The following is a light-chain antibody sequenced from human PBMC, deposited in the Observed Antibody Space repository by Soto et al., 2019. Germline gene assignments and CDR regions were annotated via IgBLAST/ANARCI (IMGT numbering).Light chain of an antibody. V-gene: IGKV3-15*01. CDR2: GAS. CDR1: QSASSN. CDR3: QQYNNWPPLT. Sequence: VTQSEGTLSLSTGERATLSCSASQSASSNLAWYHKKPGQAPRLLIHGASTRATGIPARFSGSGSGTEFTLTITSLQSEDFAVYYCQQYNNWPPLTFGGGTKV. J-gene: IGKJ4*01.